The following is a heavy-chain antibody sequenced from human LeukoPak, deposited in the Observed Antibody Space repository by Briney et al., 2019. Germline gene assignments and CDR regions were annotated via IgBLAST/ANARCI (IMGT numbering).Heavy chain of an antibody. CDR3: ARGITTVVTYDAFDI. Sequence: APVTVSFKASGYTFTGYYMHWVRQAPGQGLEWVGWGNPNSGGTNYAQKFRGRVTMTRDTSISTAYMELSRLRAEDTAVYYCARGITTVVTYDAFDIWGQGTMVTVSS. V-gene: IGHV1-2*02. CDR1: GYTFTGYY. D-gene: IGHD4-23*01. J-gene: IGHJ3*02. CDR2: GNPNSGGT.